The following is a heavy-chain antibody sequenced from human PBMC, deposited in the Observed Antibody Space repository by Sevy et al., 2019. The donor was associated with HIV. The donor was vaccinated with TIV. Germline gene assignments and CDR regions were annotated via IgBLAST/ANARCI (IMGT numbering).Heavy chain of an antibody. V-gene: IGHV3-23*01. CDR3: AKDGDYYDSRDAFDI. CDR2: VSGSGGST. CDR1: GFTFSSYA. D-gene: IGHD3-22*01. Sequence: GGSLRLSCAASGFTFSSYAMSWVRQAPGKGLEWVSAVSGSGGSTHYADAVKGRFTISRDNSKNTLYLQMNSLRAEDTALYYCAKDGDYYDSRDAFDIWGQGTMVTVSS. J-gene: IGHJ3*02.